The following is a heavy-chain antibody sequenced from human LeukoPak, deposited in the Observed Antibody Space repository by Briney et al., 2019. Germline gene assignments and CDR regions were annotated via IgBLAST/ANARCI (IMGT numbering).Heavy chain of an antibody. J-gene: IGHJ4*02. V-gene: IGHV1-8*01. CDR2: MNPNSGNT. Sequence: ASVKVSCKASGYTFTSYDINWERQATGQGLEWMGWMNPNSGNTGYAQKFQGRVIMTRNTSISTAYMELSSLRSEDTAVYYCARVYSSSSVDYWGQGTLVTVSS. CDR3: ARVYSSSSVDY. CDR1: GYTFTSYD. D-gene: IGHD6-13*01.